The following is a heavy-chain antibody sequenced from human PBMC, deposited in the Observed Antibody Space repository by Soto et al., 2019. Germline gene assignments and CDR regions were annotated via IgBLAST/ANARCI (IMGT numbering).Heavy chain of an antibody. CDR1: GYTFTGYY. Sequence: GASVKVSCKASGYTFTGYYMHWVRQAPGQGLEWMGWINPNSGGTNYAQKFQGWVTMTRDTSISTAYMELSRLRSDDTAVYYCASEFGLGSSSHWFDPWGQGTLVTVSS. J-gene: IGHJ5*02. D-gene: IGHD6-6*01. CDR2: INPNSGGT. CDR3: ASEFGLGSSSHWFDP. V-gene: IGHV1-2*04.